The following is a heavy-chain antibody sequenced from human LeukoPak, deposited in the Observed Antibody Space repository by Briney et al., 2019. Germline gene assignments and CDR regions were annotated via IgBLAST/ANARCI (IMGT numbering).Heavy chain of an antibody. CDR3: ARAGYYGDDAFDL. CDR1: GFTLASYW. D-gene: IGHD2/OR15-2a*01. V-gene: IGHV3-7*01. CDR2: IRQDGSET. J-gene: IGHJ3*01. Sequence: GGSLRLSCARSGFTLASYWMSWVRQAPGEGLGWVANIRQDGSETYYVDSVKGRPTISRDKAKNSLYLQMNSLRAEDTGIYYCARAGYYGDDAFDLWGQGTMVTVSS.